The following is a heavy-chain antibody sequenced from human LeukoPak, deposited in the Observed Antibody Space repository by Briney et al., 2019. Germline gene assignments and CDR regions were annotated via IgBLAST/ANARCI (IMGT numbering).Heavy chain of an antibody. V-gene: IGHV3-11*04. D-gene: IGHD6-19*01. J-gene: IGHJ4*02. Sequence: GGSLRLSCAASGFTFSDYYMSWIRQAPGKGLEWVSYISSSGSTIYYADSVKGRFTISRDNAKNTLYLQMNSLRAEDTAVYYCAGDSSGWHEVLVYDYWGQGTLVTVSS. CDR3: AGDSSGWHEVLVYDY. CDR2: ISSSGSTI. CDR1: GFTFSDYY.